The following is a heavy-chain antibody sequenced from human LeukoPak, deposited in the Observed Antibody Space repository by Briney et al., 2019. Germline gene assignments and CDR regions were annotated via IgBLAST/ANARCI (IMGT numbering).Heavy chain of an antibody. D-gene: IGHD2-2*01. J-gene: IGHJ4*02. CDR2: INSDGSST. CDR3: AKSRYALYCSSTSCPRTYFDY. Sequence: GGSLRLSCAASGFTFSSYWMHWVRQAPGKGLVWVSGINSDGSSTSYADSVKGRFTISRDNSKNTLYLQMNSLRAEDTAVYYCAKSRYALYCSSTSCPRTYFDYWGQGTLVTVSS. CDR1: GFTFSSYW. V-gene: IGHV3-74*01.